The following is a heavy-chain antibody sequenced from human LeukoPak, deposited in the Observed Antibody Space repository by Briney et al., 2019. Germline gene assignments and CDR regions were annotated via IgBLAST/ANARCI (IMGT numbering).Heavy chain of an antibody. V-gene: IGHV5-51*01. CDR1: GYSFTSYW. CDR2: IYPGDSDT. J-gene: IGHJ6*02. Sequence: GESLKISCKGSGYSFTSYWIGWVRQMPGKGLEWMGIIYPGDSDTRYSPSFQGQVTISADKSISTAYPQWSSLKASDTAMYYCARSRATGVASYYYYGMDVWGQGTTVTVSS. D-gene: IGHD4-23*01. CDR3: ARSRATGVASYYYYGMDV.